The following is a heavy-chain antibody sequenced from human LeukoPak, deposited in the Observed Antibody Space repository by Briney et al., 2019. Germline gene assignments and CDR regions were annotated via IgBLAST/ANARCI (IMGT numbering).Heavy chain of an antibody. CDR1: GGSISSYL. J-gene: IGHJ5*02. CDR2: IYYSGST. CDR3: ARGSTGWFDP. D-gene: IGHD1-14*01. Sequence: SETLSLTCTVSGGSISSYLWSWIRQPPGKGLEWIGYIYYSGSTNYNPSLKSRFTISVDTSKNQFSLRLSSVTAADTAVYYCARGSTGWFDPWGQGTLVTVSS. V-gene: IGHV4-59*01.